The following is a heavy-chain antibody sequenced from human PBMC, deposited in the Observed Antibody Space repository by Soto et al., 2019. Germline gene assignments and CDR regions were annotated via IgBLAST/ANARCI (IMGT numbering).Heavy chain of an antibody. CDR1: GGSVSSGSYY. CDR2: IYYSGST. D-gene: IGHD1-26*01. CDR3: ARQPTYFPFDY. J-gene: IGHJ4*02. Sequence: QVQLQESGPGLVKPSETLSLTCTVSGGSVSSGSYYWSWIRQPPGKGLEWIGYIYYSGSTNYNPSLRRRVTISVDTSKNQFSLKLSSVTAADTAVYYCARQPTYFPFDYWGQGTLVTVSS. V-gene: IGHV4-61*01.